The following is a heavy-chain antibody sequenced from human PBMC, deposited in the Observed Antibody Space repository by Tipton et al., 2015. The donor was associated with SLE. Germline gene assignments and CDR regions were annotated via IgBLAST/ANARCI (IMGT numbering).Heavy chain of an antibody. CDR3: ARQRDLDAFDI. CDR1: GASFSGYY. V-gene: IGHV4-59*08. J-gene: IGHJ3*02. CDR2: LSDIGRT. Sequence: TLSLTCTVSGASFSGYYWSWIRQPLGKGLEWIGYLSDIGRTNYKSSLRSRVTISVDTSRNLLSLKVTSVTAADTAVYYCARQRDLDAFDIWGQGTMVIVSS.